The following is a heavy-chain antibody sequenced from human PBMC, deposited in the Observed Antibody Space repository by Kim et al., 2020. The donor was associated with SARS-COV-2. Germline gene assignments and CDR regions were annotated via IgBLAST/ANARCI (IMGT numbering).Heavy chain of an antibody. CDR3: ARDHRYYDSSGYLTNWFDP. J-gene: IGHJ5*02. CDR1: GGSISSYY. Sequence: SETLSLTCTVSGGSISSYYYSWIRQPAGKGLEWIGRIYTSGSTNYNPSLKSRVTVSVDTSKNQFSLKLSSVTAADTAVYYCARDHRYYDSSGYLTNWFDPWGQGTLVTVSS. D-gene: IGHD3-22*01. CDR2: IYTSGST. V-gene: IGHV4-4*07.